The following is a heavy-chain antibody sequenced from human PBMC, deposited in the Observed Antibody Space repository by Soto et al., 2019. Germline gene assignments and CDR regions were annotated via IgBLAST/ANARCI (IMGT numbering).Heavy chain of an antibody. CDR3: AIPGAGDFDY. D-gene: IGHD6-13*01. Sequence: QVQLQESGPGLVEPSGTLSLTCAVSGASISNTDWWSWVRQPPGKGLEWIGEIYHSGTTNCDPSLKSRLTISLDKSKSQFSLKLTSVTAADTAVYYCAIPGAGDFDYWGRGTLVTVSS. J-gene: IGHJ4*02. CDR1: GASISNTDW. CDR2: IYHSGTT. V-gene: IGHV4-4*02.